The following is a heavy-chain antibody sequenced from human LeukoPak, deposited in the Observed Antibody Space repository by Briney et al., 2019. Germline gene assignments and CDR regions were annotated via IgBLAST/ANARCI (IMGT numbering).Heavy chain of an antibody. CDR3: AKDNYYDSSAYFDY. J-gene: IGHJ4*02. CDR1: GFTFSSYA. Sequence: GGSLRLSCAASGFTFSSYAMSWVRQAPGKGLEWVSAISGSGGSTYYADSVKGRFTISRDNSKNSLYLQMNSLRAEDTALYYCAKDNYYDSSAYFDYWGQGTLVTVSS. D-gene: IGHD3-22*01. CDR2: ISGSGGST. V-gene: IGHV3-23*01.